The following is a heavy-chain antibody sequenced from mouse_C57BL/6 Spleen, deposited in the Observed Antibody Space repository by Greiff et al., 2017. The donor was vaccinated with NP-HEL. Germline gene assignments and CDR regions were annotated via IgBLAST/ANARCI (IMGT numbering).Heavy chain of an antibody. CDR1: GFTFSDYY. V-gene: IGHV5-12*01. Sequence: EVMLVESGGGLVQPGGSLKLSCAASGFTFSDYYMYWVRQTPEKRLEWVAYISNGGGSTYYPDTVKGRFTISRDNAKNTLYLQMSRLKSEDTAMYYCARRHYSNYWYFDVWGTGTTVTVSS. CDR3: ARRHYSNYWYFDV. CDR2: ISNGGGST. D-gene: IGHD2-5*01. J-gene: IGHJ1*03.